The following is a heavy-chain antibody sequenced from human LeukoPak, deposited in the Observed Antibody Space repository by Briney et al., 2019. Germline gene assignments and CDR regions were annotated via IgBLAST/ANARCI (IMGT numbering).Heavy chain of an antibody. V-gene: IGHV4-34*01. CDR2: INHSGST. CDR3: ARGNGGGYSYYFYGMDV. Sequence: SETLSLTCAVYGGSFSGYYWNWIRQPPGKGLEYVGEINHSGSTNYNPSLKSRITISVDTSRNQFSLKLTSATAADTAVYYCARGNGGGYSYYFYGMDVWGQGTTVSVSS. J-gene: IGHJ6*02. CDR1: GGSFSGYY. D-gene: IGHD2-21*02.